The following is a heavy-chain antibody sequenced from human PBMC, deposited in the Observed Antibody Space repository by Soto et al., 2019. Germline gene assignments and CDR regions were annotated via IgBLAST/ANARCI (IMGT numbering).Heavy chain of an antibody. Sequence: SETLSLTCTVSGGSISSNYWSWIRQPPGKGLEWIAYIYYSGSTNYNPSLKSRVTISVDTSKNQFSLKLSSVTAADTAVYYCARHVNLNWFDPWGQGTLVTVSS. V-gene: IGHV4-59*08. J-gene: IGHJ5*02. CDR1: GGSISSNY. CDR3: ARHVNLNWFDP. CDR2: IYYSGST.